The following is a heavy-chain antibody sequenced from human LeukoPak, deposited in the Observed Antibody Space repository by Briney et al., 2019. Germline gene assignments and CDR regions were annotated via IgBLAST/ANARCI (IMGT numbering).Heavy chain of an antibody. CDR2: SYKIGST. D-gene: IGHD3-9*01. V-gene: IGHV4-59*01. CDR1: GDSTSTFY. CDR3: ARGKKDIFDWPTAFDQ. Sequence: SETPSLISTVSGDSTSTFYCSSIPQPPGNRVKWFGYSYKIGSTSYNPSLNSRVTISVDTSKHQFSLHLSSVTAADTAVYYCARGKKDIFDWPTAFDQWGQGTLVTVSS. J-gene: IGHJ4*02.